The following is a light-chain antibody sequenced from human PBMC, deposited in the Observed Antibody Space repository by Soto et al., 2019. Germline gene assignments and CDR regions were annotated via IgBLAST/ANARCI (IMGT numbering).Light chain of an antibody. V-gene: IGKV1-17*01. J-gene: IGKJ1*01. CDR3: LQHNSYPRT. CDR1: QSISSY. CDR2: AAS. Sequence: DIQMTQSPSSLSASVGDRVTITCRASQSISSYLNWYQQKPGKAPKLLIYAASTLQSGVPSRFSGSGSGTEFTLTISSLQPDDFATYFCLQHNSYPRTFGQGTKVDI.